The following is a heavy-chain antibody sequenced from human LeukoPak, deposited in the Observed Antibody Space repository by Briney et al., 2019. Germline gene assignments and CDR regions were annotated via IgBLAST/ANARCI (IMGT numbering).Heavy chain of an antibody. D-gene: IGHD3-22*01. J-gene: IGHJ4*02. CDR3: ARDSPLRDSSGYYSLDY. CDR1: GGSISSGGYY. V-gene: IGHV4-31*03. Sequence: SETLSLTCTVSGGSISSGGYYWSWIRQHQGKGLEWIGYIYYSGSTYYNPSLKSRVTISVDTSKNQFSLKLSSVTAADTAVYYCARDSPLRDSSGYYSLDYWGQGTLVTVSS. CDR2: IYYSGST.